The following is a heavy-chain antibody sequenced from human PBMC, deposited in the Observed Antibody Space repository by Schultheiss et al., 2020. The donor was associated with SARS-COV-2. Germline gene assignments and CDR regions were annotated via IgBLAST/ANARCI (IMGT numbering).Heavy chain of an antibody. CDR2: ISGSGGST. CDR1: GFTFSSYA. V-gene: IGHV3-23*01. CDR3: AKDRRVRGRFDY. Sequence: GGSLRLSCAASGFTFSSYAMSWVRQAPGKGLEWVSAISGSGGSTYYADSVKGRFTISRDNAKNTLYLQMNSLRAEDTAVYYCAKDRRVRGRFDYWGQGTLVTVSS. J-gene: IGHJ4*02. D-gene: IGHD3-10*01.